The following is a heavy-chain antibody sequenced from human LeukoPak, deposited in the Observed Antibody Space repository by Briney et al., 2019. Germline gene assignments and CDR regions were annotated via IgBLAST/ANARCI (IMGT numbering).Heavy chain of an antibody. CDR2: IYYSGST. Sequence: KPSETLSLTCTVSGDSISSYYWSWIRQPPGKGLEWIGYIYYSGSTNYNPSLKSRVTISVDTSKNQFSLKLSSVTAADTAVYYCARRDRGLTDAFDIWGQGTMVTVSS. J-gene: IGHJ3*02. D-gene: IGHD5-12*01. CDR1: GDSISSYY. CDR3: ARRDRGLTDAFDI. V-gene: IGHV4-59*08.